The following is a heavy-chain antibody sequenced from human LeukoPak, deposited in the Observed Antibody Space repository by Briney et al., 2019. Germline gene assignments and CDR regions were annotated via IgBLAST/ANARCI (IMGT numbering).Heavy chain of an antibody. V-gene: IGHV4-39*01. J-gene: IGHJ4*02. CDR1: GVSITSSSDY. CDR3: ARHYHDSSGYRRDYYFDY. D-gene: IGHD3-22*01. Sequence: SETLSLTCTVSGVSITSSSDYWGWIRQPPGKGLEWIGSILYSGSTYYNPSLESRLTMSIDTSKNQFSLKLSSVTAADTAAYYCARHYHDSSGYRRDYYFDYWGQGTLVTVSS. CDR2: ILYSGST.